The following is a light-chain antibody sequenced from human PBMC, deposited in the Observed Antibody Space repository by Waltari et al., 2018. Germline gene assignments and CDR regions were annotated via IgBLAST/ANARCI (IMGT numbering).Light chain of an antibody. V-gene: IGKV1-NL1*01. CDR2: AAS. CDR1: QCISNS. Sequence: DIQMTQSPSSLSASVGDTVTITCRASQCISNSLAWYLQKPGKAPKLLLYAASRLESGVPSRFSGSGSGTDYTLTISSLQPEDFATYYCQQYYSTPRTFGQGTNVEIQ. CDR3: QQYYSTPRT. J-gene: IGKJ1*01.